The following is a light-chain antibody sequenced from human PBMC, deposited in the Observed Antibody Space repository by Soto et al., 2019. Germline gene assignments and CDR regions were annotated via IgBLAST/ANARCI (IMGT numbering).Light chain of an antibody. CDR3: QQYFSSPLYT. Sequence: EVVMTQSPDTLSVSPGERATLSCRASQSVSSNLAWYQQKLGQAPRLLIYGASTRATGISARISGSGSGTEFTLTISSLQSEDFAIYYCQQYFSSPLYTFGQGTRLEIK. J-gene: IGKJ2*01. CDR1: QSVSSN. CDR2: GAS. V-gene: IGKV3-15*01.